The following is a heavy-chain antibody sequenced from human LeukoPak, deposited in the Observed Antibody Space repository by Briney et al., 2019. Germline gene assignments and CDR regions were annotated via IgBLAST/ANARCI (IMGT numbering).Heavy chain of an antibody. V-gene: IGHV1-69*04. Sequence: ASVKVSCKASGGTFSSYAISWVRQAPGQGLEWMGRIIPIFGIANYAQKFQGRVTITADKSTSTAYMELSSLRSEDTAVYYCARTPKDYYDSSGYYGWFDPWGQGTLVTVS. CDR1: GGTFSSYA. CDR2: IIPIFGIA. J-gene: IGHJ5*02. CDR3: ARTPKDYYDSSGYYGWFDP. D-gene: IGHD3-22*01.